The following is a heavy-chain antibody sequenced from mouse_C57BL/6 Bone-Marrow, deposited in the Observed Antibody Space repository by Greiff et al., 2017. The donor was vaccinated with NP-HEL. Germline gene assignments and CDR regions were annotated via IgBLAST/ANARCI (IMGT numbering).Heavy chain of an antibody. D-gene: IGHD1-1*01. Sequence: VQVVESGPGLVAPSQSLSITCTVSGFSLTSYAISWVRQPPGKGLEWLGVIWTGGGTNYNSALKSRLSISKDNSKSQVFLKMNSLQTDDTARYYCARWLGYYYGSPWAMDYWGQGTSVTVSS. CDR3: ARWLGYYYGSPWAMDY. CDR2: IWTGGGT. J-gene: IGHJ4*01. CDR1: GFSLTSYA. V-gene: IGHV2-9-1*01.